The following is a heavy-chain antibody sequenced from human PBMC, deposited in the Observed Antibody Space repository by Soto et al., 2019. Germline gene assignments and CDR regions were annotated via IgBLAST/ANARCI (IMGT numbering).Heavy chain of an antibody. Sequence: SETLSLTCAVYGGSFSGYYWSWIRQPPGKGLEWIGEINHSGSTNYNPSLKSRVTISVDTSKNQFSLKLSSVTAADTAVYYCARGRPDCSGGSCYSGAVDYWGQGTLVTVSS. J-gene: IGHJ4*02. CDR3: ARGRPDCSGGSCYSGAVDY. CDR2: INHSGST. V-gene: IGHV4-34*01. D-gene: IGHD2-15*01. CDR1: GGSFSGYY.